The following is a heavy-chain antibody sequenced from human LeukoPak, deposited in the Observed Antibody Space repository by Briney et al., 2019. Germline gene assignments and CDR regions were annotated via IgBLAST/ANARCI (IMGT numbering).Heavy chain of an antibody. CDR3: ARWRRYSSMDV. CDR1: GGSFSGCY. J-gene: IGHJ6*03. Sequence: PSETLSLTCAVYGGSFSGCYWSWIRQPPGKGLEWIGEINHSGSTNYNPSLKSRVTISVGTSKNQFSLKLSSVTAADTAVYYCARWRRYSSMDVWGKGTTVTVSS. CDR2: INHSGST. D-gene: IGHD3-9*01. V-gene: IGHV4-34*01.